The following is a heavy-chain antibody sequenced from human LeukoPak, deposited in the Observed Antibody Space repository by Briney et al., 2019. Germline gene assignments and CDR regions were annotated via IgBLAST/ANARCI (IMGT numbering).Heavy chain of an antibody. V-gene: IGHV3-21*01. CDR1: GFTFSSYS. CDR3: ARDRGYYGSGRIDY. Sequence: GFLRLSCAASGFTFSSYSMNWVRQAPGKGLEWVSSISSSSSYIYYADSVKGRFTISRDNAKNSLYLQMNSLRAEDTAVYYCARDRGYYGSGRIDYWGQGTLVTVSS. D-gene: IGHD3-10*01. CDR2: ISSSSSYI. J-gene: IGHJ4*02.